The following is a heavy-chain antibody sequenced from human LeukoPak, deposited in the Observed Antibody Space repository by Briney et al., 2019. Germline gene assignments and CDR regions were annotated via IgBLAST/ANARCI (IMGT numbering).Heavy chain of an antibody. V-gene: IGHV3-23*01. Sequence: GGSLRLSCAASGFTFSSYVMSWVRQAPGKGLEWVSAISGSGGSTYYADSVKGRFTISSDNSKSTLYLQVSSLRAEDTAVYRCAKGGRITAVLPFDYWGQGTLVTVSS. CDR3: AKGGRITAVLPFDY. J-gene: IGHJ4*02. CDR2: ISGSGGST. D-gene: IGHD6-13*01. CDR1: GFTFSSYV.